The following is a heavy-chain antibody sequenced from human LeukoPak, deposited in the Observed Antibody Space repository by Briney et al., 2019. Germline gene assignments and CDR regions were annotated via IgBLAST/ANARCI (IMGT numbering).Heavy chain of an antibody. J-gene: IGHJ4*02. CDR2: ISSSSSTI. CDR1: GFTFSSYS. Sequence: QAGGSLRLSCAASGFTFSSYSMNWVRQAPGKGLEWVSYISSSSSTIYYADSVKGRFTISRDNAKNSLYLQMNSLRAEDTAVYYCARESPFDYWGQGTLVTVSS. CDR3: ARESPFDY. V-gene: IGHV3-48*04.